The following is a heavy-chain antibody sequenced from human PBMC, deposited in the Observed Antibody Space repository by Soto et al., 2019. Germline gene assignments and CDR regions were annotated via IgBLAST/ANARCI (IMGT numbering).Heavy chain of an antibody. CDR2: IWYDGSNK. D-gene: IGHD5-18*01. J-gene: IGHJ4*02. V-gene: IGHV3-33*01. CDR1: GFTFSSYV. Sequence: QVQLVESGGGVVQPGRSLRLSCAASGFTFSSYVMHWVRQAPGKGLQWVAVIWYDGSNKYYADSVKGRFTISRDNSKNTLYLQMNSLRAEDTAVYYCARDQGRGYNYGFDYWGQGTLVTVSS. CDR3: ARDQGRGYNYGFDY.